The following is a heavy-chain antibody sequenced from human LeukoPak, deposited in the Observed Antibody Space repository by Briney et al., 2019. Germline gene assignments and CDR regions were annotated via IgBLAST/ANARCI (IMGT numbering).Heavy chain of an antibody. J-gene: IGHJ4*02. CDR3: TRDDYGGNPNFDY. CDR1: GYTFIVYY. V-gene: IGHV1-2*02. D-gene: IGHD4-23*01. CDR2: IDPNSGGT. Sequence: ASVKVSCKASGYTFIVYYMHWVRQAPGQGLEWMGWIDPNSGGTNYAQKFQGRVTMTRDTSISTAYMELSRLRSDDTAVYYCTRDDYGGNPNFDYWGQGTLVTVSS.